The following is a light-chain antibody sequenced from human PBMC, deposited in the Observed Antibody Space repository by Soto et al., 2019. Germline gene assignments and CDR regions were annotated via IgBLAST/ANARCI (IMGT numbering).Light chain of an antibody. CDR1: SSDIGGYNY. V-gene: IGLV2-14*03. CDR3: SSYTTSSTWV. Sequence: QSVLTQPASVSGSPGQSITMSCTGTSSDIGGYNYVSWYQQRPGKAPKLMIYDVSDRPSGVSDRFSGSKSGNTASLTISGLQSEDEADYSCSSYTTSSTWVFGGGTKLTV. J-gene: IGLJ3*02. CDR2: DVS.